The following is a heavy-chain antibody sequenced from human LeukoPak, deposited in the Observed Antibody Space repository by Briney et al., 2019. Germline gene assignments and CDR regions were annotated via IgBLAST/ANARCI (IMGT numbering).Heavy chain of an antibody. J-gene: IGHJ4*02. CDR3: AKDRGYMATTPDY. CDR2: ISGSGADT. D-gene: IGHD5-24*01. V-gene: IGHV3-23*01. CDR1: GFSFISYG. Sequence: GVTLRLSCAASGFSFISYGMSWVRQAPGKGLEWVSTISGSGADTYYADSVKGRFTISRDNSKNTLYLEMNSLRVEDTAAYYCAKDRGYMATTPDYWGQGTLVTVSS.